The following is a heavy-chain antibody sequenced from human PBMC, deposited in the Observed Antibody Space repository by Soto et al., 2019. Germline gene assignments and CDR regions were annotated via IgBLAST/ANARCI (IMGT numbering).Heavy chain of an antibody. Sequence: GEALKITWKGSGYIVTSYWNGWGRQMPGKGLELMVIIYPCDSGTRYSPSFQGQVTISADKSIRTAYLQWSSLKASDTAMYYCARRYYDRRADFCDXWGQGTLLTVSX. CDR1: GYIVTSYW. J-gene: IGHJ4*02. V-gene: IGHV5-51*01. D-gene: IGHD3-22*01. CDR3: ARRYYDRRADFCDX. CDR2: IYPCDSGT.